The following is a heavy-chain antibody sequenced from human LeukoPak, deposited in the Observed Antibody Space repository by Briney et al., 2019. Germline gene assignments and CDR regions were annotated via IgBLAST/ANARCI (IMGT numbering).Heavy chain of an antibody. CDR3: ARPPRVVPAPDY. J-gene: IGHJ4*02. D-gene: IGHD2-2*01. CDR2: IKHDGSEK. CDR1: GFTFSSYW. V-gene: IGHV3-7*01. Sequence: PGGSLRLSCAAAGFTFSSYWMSWVRQAPGKGLEWVANIKHDGSEKYYVDSVKGRFTISRDNAKNSLFLQMNSLRGEDTAVYYCARPPRVVPAPDYWGQGTLVTVSS.